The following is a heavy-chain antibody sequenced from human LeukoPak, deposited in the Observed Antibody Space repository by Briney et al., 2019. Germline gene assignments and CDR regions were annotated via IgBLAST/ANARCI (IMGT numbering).Heavy chain of an antibody. CDR1: GFNFSSYG. V-gene: IGHV3-30*02. CDR3: AKDKRFGEYYLDY. J-gene: IGHJ4*02. D-gene: IGHD3-10*01. CDR2: IRYDGCNK. Sequence: GGSLRLSCAASGFNFSSYGMHWVRQAPGKGLECVPFIRYDGCNKYYADSVKGRFTISRDNSKNTLYLQMNSLRAEDTAVYYCAKDKRFGEYYLDYWGQGTLVTVSS.